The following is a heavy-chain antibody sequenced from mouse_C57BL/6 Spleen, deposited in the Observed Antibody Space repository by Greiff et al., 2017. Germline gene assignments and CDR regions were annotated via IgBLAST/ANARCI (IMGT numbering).Heavy chain of an antibody. CDR2: IYPRSGNT. CDR3: ARKCYGSSYNDAMDY. D-gene: IGHD1-1*01. V-gene: IGHV1-81*01. J-gene: IGHJ4*01. Sequence: VQLQQSGAELARPGASVKLSCKASGYTFTSYGISWVKQRTGQGLEWIGEIYPRSGNTYYNEKFKGKATLTADKSSSTAYMELRSLTSEDSAVYFCARKCYGSSYNDAMDYWGQGTSVTVSS. CDR1: GYTFTSYG.